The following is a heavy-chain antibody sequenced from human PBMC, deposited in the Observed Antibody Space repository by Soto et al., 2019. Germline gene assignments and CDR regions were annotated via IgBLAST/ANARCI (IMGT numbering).Heavy chain of an antibody. CDR3: ARWSYLDY. CDR1: GFSFGSYA. Sequence: GSLRLSCAASGFSFGSYALSWVRQAPGKGLEWVSTISGSDGKTFYADSVKGRFSISRDTSQSTLYLQMNSLRADDTAMCYCARWSYLDYWGQGTRVTVSS. D-gene: IGHD3-3*01. CDR2: ISGSDGKT. J-gene: IGHJ4*02. V-gene: IGHV3-23*01.